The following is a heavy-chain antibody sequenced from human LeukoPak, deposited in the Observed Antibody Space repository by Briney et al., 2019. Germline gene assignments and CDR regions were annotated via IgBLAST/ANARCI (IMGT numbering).Heavy chain of an antibody. CDR1: GGSISSYY. CDR3: AREADSSGWLFDY. Sequence: SETLSLTCTVSGGSISSYYWSWIRQPPGKGLEWIGYIYYSGSTNYNPSLKSRVTISVDTSKNQFSLKLSSVTAADTAVYYCAREADSSGWLFDYWGQGTLVTVSS. J-gene: IGHJ4*02. CDR2: IYYSGST. V-gene: IGHV4-59*01. D-gene: IGHD6-19*01.